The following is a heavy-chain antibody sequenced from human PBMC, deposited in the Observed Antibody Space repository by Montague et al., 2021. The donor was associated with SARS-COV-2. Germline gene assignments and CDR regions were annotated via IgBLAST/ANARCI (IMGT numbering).Heavy chain of an antibody. CDR2: ISHSGST. Sequence: SETLSLACAVYGGSFSGYYWSWIRQPPGKGLEWIGEISHSGSTNCNPSLKSRVTISIDTSKNQFSLKLSAVTAADTAVYYCANFRRTQLLFGTLYYGMDVWGQGTTVTVSS. V-gene: IGHV4-34*01. D-gene: IGHD2-2*01. CDR3: ANFRRTQLLFGTLYYGMDV. CDR1: GGSFSGYY. J-gene: IGHJ6*02.